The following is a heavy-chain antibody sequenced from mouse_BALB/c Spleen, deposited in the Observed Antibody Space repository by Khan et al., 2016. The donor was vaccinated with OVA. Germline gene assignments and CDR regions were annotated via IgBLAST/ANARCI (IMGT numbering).Heavy chain of an antibody. J-gene: IGHJ3*01. D-gene: IGHD4-1*01. V-gene: IGHV14-3*02. CDR3: ARDYWDVFAY. CDR2: IDPANGNT. Sequence: VQLKESGAELVKPGASVKLSCTASGFNIKDTYMHWVKQRPEQGLEWIGRIDPANGNTKYDPKFQGKATITADTSSNTAYLQLSSLTSEDTAVYYCARDYWDVFAYWGQGTLVTVSA. CDR1: GFNIKDTY.